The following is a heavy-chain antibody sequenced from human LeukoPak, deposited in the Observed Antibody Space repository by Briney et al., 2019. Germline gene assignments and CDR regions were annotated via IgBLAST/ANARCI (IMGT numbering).Heavy chain of an antibody. CDR3: ARDLGGPDY. CDR1: GFTFSSYA. CDR2: ISGNSDNI. Sequence: GGSLRLSCAASGFTFSSYAMSWVRQAPGKGLEWVSFISGNSDNIYYADSLRGRFTISRDNSKNSLYLQLNNLRAEDTAVYYCARDLGGPDYWGQGTLVTVSS. J-gene: IGHJ4*02. D-gene: IGHD3-16*01. V-gene: IGHV3-21*01.